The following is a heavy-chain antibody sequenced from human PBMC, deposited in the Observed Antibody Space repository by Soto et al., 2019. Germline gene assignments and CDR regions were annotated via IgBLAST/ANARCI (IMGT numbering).Heavy chain of an antibody. Sequence: SETLSLTCTVSGGSISSYYWSWIRQPPGKGLEWIGYIYYSGSTNYNPSLKSRVTISVDTSKNQFSLKLRSVTAADTAVYYCARHDGYCSSTSCYRDAFDIWGQGTMVTVSS. J-gene: IGHJ3*02. D-gene: IGHD2-2*03. V-gene: IGHV4-59*08. CDR3: ARHDGYCSSTSCYRDAFDI. CDR1: GGSISSYY. CDR2: IYYSGST.